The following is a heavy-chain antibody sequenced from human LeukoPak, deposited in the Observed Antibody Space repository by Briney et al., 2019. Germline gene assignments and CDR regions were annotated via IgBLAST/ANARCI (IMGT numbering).Heavy chain of an antibody. Sequence: GGSLRLSCAASGFTFSSYGMHWVRQAPGKGLEWVAFIRYDGSNKYYADSVKGRFTISRDNSKNTLYLQMNSLRAEDTAVYYCANFVGATPDAFDIWGQGTMVTVSS. V-gene: IGHV3-30*02. CDR2: IRYDGSNK. J-gene: IGHJ3*02. CDR3: ANFVGATPDAFDI. D-gene: IGHD1-26*01. CDR1: GFTFSSYG.